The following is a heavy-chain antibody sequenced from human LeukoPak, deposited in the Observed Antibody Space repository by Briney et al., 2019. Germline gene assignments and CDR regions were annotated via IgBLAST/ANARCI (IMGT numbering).Heavy chain of an antibody. V-gene: IGHV4-39*01. CDR2: IYYLGTT. Sequence: SETLSLTCTVSGDSISRHTFYWGWVRQPPGKGLEWIGVIYYLGTTYYNSSLKSRVTISVDTSKSQFSLNLTSLTPADTAVYYCARRIAAADNWFDPWGQGTLVTVSS. J-gene: IGHJ5*02. CDR1: GDSISRHTFY. CDR3: ARRIAAADNWFDP. D-gene: IGHD6-13*01.